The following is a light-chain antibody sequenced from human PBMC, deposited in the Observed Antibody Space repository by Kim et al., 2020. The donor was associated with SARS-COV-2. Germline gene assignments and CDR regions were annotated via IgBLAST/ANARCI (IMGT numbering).Light chain of an antibody. J-gene: IGKJ4*01. CDR2: DAA. CDR3: QQRNNWPPAVT. CDR1: QSIGIS. V-gene: IGKV3-11*01. Sequence: PGEAAIPSCRASQSIGISLGWYQHKPGQAPRLLIYDAAIRAAGIPDRFSGGGSGTDFTLTIGNLEPEDFAVYYYQQRNNWPPAVTFGGGTKVDIK.